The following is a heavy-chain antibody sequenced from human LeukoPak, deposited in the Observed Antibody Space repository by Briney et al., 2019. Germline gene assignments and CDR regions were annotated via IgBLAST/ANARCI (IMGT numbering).Heavy chain of an antibody. CDR3: AKGDTD. V-gene: IGHV4-4*07. CDR1: GGSINGYY. Sequence: SETLSLTCTISGGSINGYYWSWFRQPAGKGLEWIGRFYTSGSTYYHPSLKSRVTMSVDTSRNQFSLKVTSVTAADTAIYYCAKGDTDWGQGTLVTVSS. D-gene: IGHD5-18*01. CDR2: FYTSGST. J-gene: IGHJ4*02.